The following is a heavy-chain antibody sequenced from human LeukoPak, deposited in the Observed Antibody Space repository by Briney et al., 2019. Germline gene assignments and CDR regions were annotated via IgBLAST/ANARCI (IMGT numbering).Heavy chain of an antibody. D-gene: IGHD3-22*01. V-gene: IGHV4-59*08. CDR1: GGSISNYY. CDR3: ARHSYYYDSSGYYYLDY. Sequence: SETLSLTCTVSGGSISNYYWSWIRQPPGKGLEWIAYINYSGSTNYNPSLKSRVTISIDTSKNQFSLKLSSVTAADTAVYYCARHSYYYDSSGYYYLDYWGQGTLVTVSS. CDR2: INYSGST. J-gene: IGHJ4*02.